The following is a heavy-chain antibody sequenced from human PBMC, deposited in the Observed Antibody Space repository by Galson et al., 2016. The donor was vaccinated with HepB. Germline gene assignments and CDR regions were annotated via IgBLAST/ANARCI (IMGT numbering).Heavy chain of an antibody. V-gene: IGHV3-69-1*01. CDR2: ITPSGTM. Sequence: SLRLSCAGSGFTFGYYTMNWVRQAPGKGLEWVSSITPSGTMYYADSVKGRFTISRDDGKRSLFLQMNSLRDEDTGVYYCARPPRGTYENFGFDYWGQGALVTVSS. CDR1: GFTFGYYT. J-gene: IGHJ4*02. CDR3: ARPPRGTYENFGFDY. D-gene: IGHD1-26*01.